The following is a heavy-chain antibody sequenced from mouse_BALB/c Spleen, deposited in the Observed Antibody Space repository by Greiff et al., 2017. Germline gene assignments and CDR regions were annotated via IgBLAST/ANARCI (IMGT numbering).Heavy chain of an antibody. CDR2: ISSGSSTI. V-gene: IGHV5-17*02. CDR3: ARDYGYGYAMDY. CDR1: GFTFSSFG. J-gene: IGHJ4*01. Sequence: EVKLVESGGGLVQPGGSRKLSCAASGFTFSSFGMHWVRQAPEKGQEWVAYISSGSSTIYYADTVKGRFTISRDNPKNTLFLQMTSLRSEDTAMYYCARDYGYGYAMDYWGQGTSVTVSS. D-gene: IGHD1-2*01.